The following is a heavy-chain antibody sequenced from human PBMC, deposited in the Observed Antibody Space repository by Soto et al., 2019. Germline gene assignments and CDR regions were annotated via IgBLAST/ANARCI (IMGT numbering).Heavy chain of an antibody. V-gene: IGHV4-39*01. CDR2: IYYSGST. CDR3: ARLLTGTTRYYYYYMDV. Sequence: SETLSLTCTVSGGSISSSSYYWGWIRQPPGKGLEWIGSIYYSGSTYYNPSLKSRVTISVDTSKNQFSLKLSSVTAADTAVYYCARLLTGTTRYYYYYMDVWGKGTTVTVSS. J-gene: IGHJ6*03. D-gene: IGHD1-1*01. CDR1: GGSISSSSYY.